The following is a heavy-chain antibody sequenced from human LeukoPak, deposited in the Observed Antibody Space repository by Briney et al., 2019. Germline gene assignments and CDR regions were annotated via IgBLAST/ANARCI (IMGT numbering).Heavy chain of an antibody. V-gene: IGHV3-53*01. Sequence: SGGSLRLSCAASGFTVSTYYMTWVPQAPGKGLECVSVIYSGGSTYYADSVKGRFTVSRDNSKNTLYLQMNSLRAEDTAMYYCARGLGYCTSTTCLLPFDYWGQGTLVTVSS. CDR1: GFTVSTYY. CDR2: IYSGGST. J-gene: IGHJ4*02. D-gene: IGHD2-2*01. CDR3: ARGLGYCTSTTCLLPFDY.